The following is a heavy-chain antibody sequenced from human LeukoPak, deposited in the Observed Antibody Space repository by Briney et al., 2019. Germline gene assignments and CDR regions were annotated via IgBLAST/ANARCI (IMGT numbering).Heavy chain of an antibody. J-gene: IGHJ5*02. CDR3: ARVYIATGASPPWFDP. Sequence: PSETLPLTCTVSGGSISSSSYYWGWIRQPPGKGLEWIGSIYYSGSTYYNPSLKSRVTISIDTSKNQFSLKLSSVTAADTAVYYCARVYIATGASPPWFDPWGQGTLVTVSS. D-gene: IGHD6-13*01. V-gene: IGHV4-39*07. CDR1: GGSISSSSYY. CDR2: IYYSGST.